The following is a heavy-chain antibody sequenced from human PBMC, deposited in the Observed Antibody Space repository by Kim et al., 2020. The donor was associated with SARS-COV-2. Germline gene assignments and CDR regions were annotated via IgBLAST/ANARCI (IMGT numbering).Heavy chain of an antibody. CDR2: ISAYNSNT. Sequence: ASVKVSCKASGYTFTSYGISWVRQAPGQGLEWMGWISAYNSNTNYAQKLQGRVTMTTDTSTSTAYMELRSLRSDDTAVYYCARFVHYPSHYGGNSVGWFDPWGQGTLVTVSS. V-gene: IGHV1-18*01. J-gene: IGHJ5*02. CDR3: ARFVHYPSHYGGNSVGWFDP. CDR1: GYTFTSYG. D-gene: IGHD4-17*01.